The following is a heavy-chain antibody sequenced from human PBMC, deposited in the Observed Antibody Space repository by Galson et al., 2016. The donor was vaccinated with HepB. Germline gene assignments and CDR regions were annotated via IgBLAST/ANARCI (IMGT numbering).Heavy chain of an antibody. CDR3: ARDRRFFRNDY. Sequence: SETLSLTCTVSGGSISSSAYYWGWIRQPPGRGLEWIGSIYYDGSTFHNPSLPSLKSRVTISLDTSKNQFSLKVNSVTAADTAVYFCARDRRFFRNDYWGQGTLVTVSS. D-gene: IGHD3-3*01. J-gene: IGHJ4*02. V-gene: IGHV4-39*07. CDR2: IYYDGST. CDR1: GGSISSSAYY.